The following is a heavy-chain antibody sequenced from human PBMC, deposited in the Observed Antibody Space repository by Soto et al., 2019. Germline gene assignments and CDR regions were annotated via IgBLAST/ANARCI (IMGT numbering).Heavy chain of an antibody. D-gene: IGHD6-6*01. Sequence: QVQLVQSGAEVKKPGSSVKVSCKASGGTFSSYAISWVRQAPGQGLEWMGGIIPIFGTANFAQKFQGRVTITADEYTSTAYMELSSLRSEDTAVYYCAREGIAARPEYYYGMDVWGQGTTVTVSS. J-gene: IGHJ6*02. CDR3: AREGIAARPEYYYGMDV. CDR2: IIPIFGTA. V-gene: IGHV1-69*01. CDR1: GGTFSSYA.